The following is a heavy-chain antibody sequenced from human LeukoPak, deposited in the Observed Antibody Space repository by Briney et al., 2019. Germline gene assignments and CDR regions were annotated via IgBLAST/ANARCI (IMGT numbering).Heavy chain of an antibody. V-gene: IGHV3-9*01. CDR3: ARDLGYCSGGSCYTSYYYGMDV. Sequence: PGRSLRLSCAASGFTFDDYAMHWVRQAPGKGLEWVSGISWNSGSIGYADSVKGRFTISRDNAENSLYLQMNRLRAEDTALYYCARDLGYCSGGSCYTSYYYGMDVWGQGTTVTVSS. J-gene: IGHJ6*02. CDR1: GFTFDDYA. CDR2: ISWNSGSI. D-gene: IGHD2-15*01.